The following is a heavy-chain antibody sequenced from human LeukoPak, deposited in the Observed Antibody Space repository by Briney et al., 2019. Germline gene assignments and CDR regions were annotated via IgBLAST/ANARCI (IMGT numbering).Heavy chain of an antibody. V-gene: IGHV1-8*01. D-gene: IGHD6-19*01. CDR3: ARMIDSSGWSTRDY. CDR2: MNPNSGNT. CDR1: GYTFTSYD. Sequence: GASVKVSCKASGYTFTSYDINWVRQATGQGLEWMGWMNPNSGNTGYAQKFQGRVTMTRNTSISTAYMELSSLRSEDTAVYYCARMIDSSGWSTRDYWGQGTLVTVSS. J-gene: IGHJ4*02.